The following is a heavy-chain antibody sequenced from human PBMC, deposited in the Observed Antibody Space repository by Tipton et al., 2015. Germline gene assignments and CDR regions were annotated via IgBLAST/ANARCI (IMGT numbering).Heavy chain of an antibody. CDR1: GGSINSGDYY. CDR3: ARGGAGYYYDSVGYLS. CDR2: IYYGGRT. J-gene: IGHJ5*02. D-gene: IGHD3-22*01. V-gene: IGHV4-39*07. Sequence: LRLSCTVSGGSINSGDYYWSWIRQPPGKGLEWIATIYYGGRTSYNPSLKSRVFISIDTSKNQFSLKLNSVTAADTAVYYCARGGAGYYYDSVGYLSWGQGTLVTVSS.